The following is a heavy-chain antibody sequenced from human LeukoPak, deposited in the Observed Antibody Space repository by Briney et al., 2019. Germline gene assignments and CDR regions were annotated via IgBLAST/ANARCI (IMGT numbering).Heavy chain of an antibody. CDR1: GGSITSGGYY. CDR3: ARGEGGSYSTRFDY. D-gene: IGHD1-26*01. V-gene: IGHV4-30-2*01. Sequence: SQSLSLTCTVSGGSITSGGYYWSWIRQPPGKGLEWIGYIYHSGSTYYNPSLKSRVTISVDRSKNQFSLKLSSVTAADTAVYYCARGEGGSYSTRFDYWGQGTLVTVSS. J-gene: IGHJ4*02. CDR2: IYHSGST.